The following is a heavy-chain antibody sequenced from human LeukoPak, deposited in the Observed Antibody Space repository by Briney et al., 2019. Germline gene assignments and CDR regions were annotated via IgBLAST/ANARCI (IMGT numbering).Heavy chain of an antibody. J-gene: IGHJ4*02. D-gene: IGHD2-2*02. CDR2: ITVSGGST. Sequence: GGSLRLSCSPSGLTFRSYATSCVRPPAGKGREWGTAITVSGGSTYYGDSVEGRFIISRDKSKTIVYRQMYSLRADGTAVYYCAKDLKAIVVSIAIRGYFDYWGQGTLVTVSS. V-gene: IGHV3-23*01. CDR1: GLTFRSYA. CDR3: AKDLKAIVVSIAIRGYFDY.